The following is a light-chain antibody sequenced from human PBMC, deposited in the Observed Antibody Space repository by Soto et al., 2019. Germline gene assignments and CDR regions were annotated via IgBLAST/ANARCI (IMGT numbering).Light chain of an antibody. Sequence: DIQMTQSPSSLSASVGDRVTITCRASQTIYNYLNWYQQKPGKAPKVLIYAASSLQSGVPSRFSGRRSGTEFTLTISSLQPEDFATYYCQQSFTTPYTVGQGTRLDI. V-gene: IGKV1-39*01. CDR3: QQSFTTPYT. J-gene: IGKJ2*01. CDR2: AAS. CDR1: QTIYNY.